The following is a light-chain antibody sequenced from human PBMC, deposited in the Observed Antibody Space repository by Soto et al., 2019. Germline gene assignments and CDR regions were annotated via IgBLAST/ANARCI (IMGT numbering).Light chain of an antibody. Sequence: IVLTQSPSTLSLSPGETATLSCKASEPIKTFYFGWYQHKPGQSPRLLINGVYTRATGIPDRFSGSGSGTEFTLTISSLQSEDFAVYYCQQYNNWPPITFGQGTRLEI. CDR3: QQYNNWPPIT. CDR2: GVY. J-gene: IGKJ5*01. CDR1: EPIKTFY. V-gene: IGKV3D-15*01.